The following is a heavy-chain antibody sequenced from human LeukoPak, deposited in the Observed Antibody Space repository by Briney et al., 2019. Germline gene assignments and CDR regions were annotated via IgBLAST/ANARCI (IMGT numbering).Heavy chain of an antibody. CDR2: IYYSGST. CDR1: GDSIASTIYY. V-gene: IGHV4-39*07. D-gene: IGHD6-19*01. J-gene: IGHJ3*02. CDR3: ARGRSPRWSSGWYHAFDI. Sequence: PSETLSLTCSVSGDSIASTIYYWGWIRQPPGKGLEWIGNIYYSGSTYYTPSLKSRVIISIDTSKNQFSLKVAAVTAADTAVYYCARGRSPRWSSGWYHAFDIWGQGTMVTVSS.